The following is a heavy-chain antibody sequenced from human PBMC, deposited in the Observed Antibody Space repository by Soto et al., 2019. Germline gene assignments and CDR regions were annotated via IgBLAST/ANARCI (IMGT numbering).Heavy chain of an antibody. CDR2: ISAYNGNT. Sequence: QVQLVQSGAEVKKPGASVKVSCKASGYNFTSYGISWVRQAPGQGLEWMGWISAYNGNTNYAQKLQGRVTMTTHTATRTAYIEVRSLRSDDTAVYCCATDALSRTTMVRGLGRLDPWGQGTLVTVSS. D-gene: IGHD3-10*01. CDR3: ATDALSRTTMVRGLGRLDP. J-gene: IGHJ5*02. V-gene: IGHV1-18*01. CDR1: GYNFTSYG.